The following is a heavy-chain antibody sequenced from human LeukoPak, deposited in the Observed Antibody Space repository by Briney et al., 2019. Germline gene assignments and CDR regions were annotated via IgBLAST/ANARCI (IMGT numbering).Heavy chain of an antibody. CDR1: RGSISSSSYY. D-gene: IGHD4-17*01. CDR2: INYSGST. CDR3: AGAGYGDLLLDY. V-gene: IGHV4-39*01. Sequence: PSETLSLTCAVSRGSISSSSYYWAWIRQPPGKGLEWVGNINYSGSTYYNPSLKSRVTISVDTSKNQFSLKVSSVTAADTAVYYCAGAGYGDLLLDYWGQGTLVTVSS. J-gene: IGHJ4*02.